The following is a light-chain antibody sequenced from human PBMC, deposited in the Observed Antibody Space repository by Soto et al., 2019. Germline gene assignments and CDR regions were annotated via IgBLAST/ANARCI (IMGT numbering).Light chain of an antibody. Sequence: EIVLTQSPASLSLSRKERATLSFGASQSVSSSYLAWYQQKPGLAPRLLIYATSSRATGIPDRFSGSGSGTDFTLTISRLETDDFAVYYGQQYGSSRTFGQGTKADIK. J-gene: IGKJ1*01. V-gene: IGKV3D-20*01. CDR1: QSVSSSY. CDR3: QQYGSSRT. CDR2: ATS.